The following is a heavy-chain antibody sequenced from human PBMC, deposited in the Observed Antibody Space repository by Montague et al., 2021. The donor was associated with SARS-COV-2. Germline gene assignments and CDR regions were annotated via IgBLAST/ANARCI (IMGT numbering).Heavy chain of an antibody. CDR2: ISSSSGYI. D-gene: IGHD5/OR15-5a*01. CDR3: ARGSTTNYYYYGMDV. V-gene: IGHV3-21*04. Sequence: SRRLSFAASGFPFSTYIMNWVRQAPGKGLEWVSLISSSSGYIYYADSVKGRFTISRDNAQNSLYLQMNSLRAEDTAVYYCARGSTTNYYYYGMDVWGQGTTVTVSS. J-gene: IGHJ6*02. CDR1: GFPFSTYI.